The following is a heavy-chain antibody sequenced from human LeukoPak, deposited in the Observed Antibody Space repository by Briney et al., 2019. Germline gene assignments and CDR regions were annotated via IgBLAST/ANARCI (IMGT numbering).Heavy chain of an antibody. J-gene: IGHJ3*02. CDR2: IYYSGST. CDR1: GGSISSGDYY. Sequence: ESSETLSLTCTVSGGSISSGDYYRSWIRQPPGKGLEWIGYIYYSGSTYYNPSLKSRVTISVDTSKNQFSLKLSSVTAADTAVYYCARAVDYGGNSWAFDIWGQGTMVTVSS. V-gene: IGHV4-30-4*01. D-gene: IGHD4-23*01. CDR3: ARAVDYGGNSWAFDI.